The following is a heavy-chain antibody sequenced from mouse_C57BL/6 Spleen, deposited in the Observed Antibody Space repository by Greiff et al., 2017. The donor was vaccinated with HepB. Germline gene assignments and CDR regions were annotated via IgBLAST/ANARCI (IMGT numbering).Heavy chain of an antibody. CDR2: INPNNGGT. CDR3: ARGDYYGSSIDY. J-gene: IGHJ2*01. D-gene: IGHD1-1*01. Sequence: VQLKESGPELVKPGASVKMSCKASGYTFTDYNMHWVKQSHGKSLEWIGYINPNNGGTSYNQKFKGKATLTVNKSSSTAYMELRSLTSEDSAVYYCARGDYYGSSIDYWGQGTTLTVSS. V-gene: IGHV1-22*01. CDR1: GYTFTDYN.